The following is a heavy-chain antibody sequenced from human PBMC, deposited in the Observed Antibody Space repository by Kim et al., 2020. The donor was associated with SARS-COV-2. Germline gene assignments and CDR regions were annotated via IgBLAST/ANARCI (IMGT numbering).Heavy chain of an antibody. CDR3: ARDLIQIYGSGSYYTCSWFDP. Sequence: SETLSLTCTVSGGSISSGSYYWSWIRQPAGKGLEWIGRIYTSGSTNYNPSLKSRVTISVDTSKNQFSLKLSSVTAADTAVYYCARDLIQIYGSGSYYTCSWFDPWGQGTLVTVSS. CDR1: GGSISSGSYY. J-gene: IGHJ5*02. CDR2: IYTSGST. V-gene: IGHV4-61*02. D-gene: IGHD3-10*01.